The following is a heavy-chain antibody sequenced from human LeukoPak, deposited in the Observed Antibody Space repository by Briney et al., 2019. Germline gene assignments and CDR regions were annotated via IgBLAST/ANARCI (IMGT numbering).Heavy chain of an antibody. CDR2: IYPRDGST. D-gene: IGHD3/OR15-3a*01. V-gene: IGHV1-46*01. CDR3: ARDWTAGPSRHFDY. J-gene: IGHJ4*02. CDR1: GYTFTSNY. Sequence: ASVKVSCKASGYTFTSNYIHWVRQAPGQGLEWMGMIYPRDGSTSYAQKFQGRVTMTRDTSTSTVYMELSSLRSEDTAVYYRARDWTAGPSRHFDYWGQGTLVTVSS.